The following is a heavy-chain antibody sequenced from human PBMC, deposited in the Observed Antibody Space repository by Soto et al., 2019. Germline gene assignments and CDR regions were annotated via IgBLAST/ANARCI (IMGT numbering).Heavy chain of an antibody. CDR3: ARASAGLDY. V-gene: IGHV3-13*01. CDR2: IGSAGDT. Sequence: EVQMVESGGGLVQPGGSLRLSCAASGFTFSGQDMHWVRQATGKGLEWVSGIGSAGDTYYPDSVKGRFTVSRENAKNSLYLQMNSLRVEDTAVYYCARASAGLDYWGQGALVTVSS. CDR1: GFTFSGQD. D-gene: IGHD1-1*01. J-gene: IGHJ4*02.